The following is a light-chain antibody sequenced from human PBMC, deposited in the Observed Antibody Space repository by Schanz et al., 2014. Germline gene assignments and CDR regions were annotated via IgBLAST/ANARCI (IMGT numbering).Light chain of an antibody. V-gene: IGKV1-39*01. J-gene: IGKJ1*01. CDR3: QKYSSARRT. CDR1: QTISTY. CDR2: SAS. Sequence: DIQMTQSPSSLSASVGDRVTITCRASQTISTYLNWYQQKPGKAPHLLIYSASTLQSGVPSRFSGGGYGTDITLTNSSLQPEDVATYYCQKYSSARRTFGQGTKVESK.